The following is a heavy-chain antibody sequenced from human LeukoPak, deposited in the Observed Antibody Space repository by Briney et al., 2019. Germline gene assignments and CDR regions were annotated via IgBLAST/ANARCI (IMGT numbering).Heavy chain of an antibody. Sequence: GGSLRLSCAAPGFTVSSNYMSWVRQAPGKGLEWVSVIYSGGSTYYADSVKGRFTISRDNSKNTLYLQMNSLRAEDTAVYYCARETGLVPFDYWGQGTLVTVSS. CDR2: IYSGGST. D-gene: IGHD3/OR15-3a*01. J-gene: IGHJ4*02. CDR1: GFTVSSNY. V-gene: IGHV3-53*01. CDR3: ARETGLVPFDY.